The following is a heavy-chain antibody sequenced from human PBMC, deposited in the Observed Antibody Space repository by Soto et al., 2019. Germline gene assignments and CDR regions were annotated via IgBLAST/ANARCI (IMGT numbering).Heavy chain of an antibody. D-gene: IGHD7-27*01. V-gene: IGHV3-30-3*01. CDR3: ARFNWGLDK. J-gene: IGHJ4*02. CDR1: GFTFSSYA. CDR2: ISYDGSNK. Sequence: QSGGSLRLSCAASGFTFSSYAMHWVRHAPGKGLEWVAVISYDGSNKYYADSVKGRFTISRDNSKNTLYLQMNSLRAEDTAVYSCARFNWGLDKWGQGALEGASS.